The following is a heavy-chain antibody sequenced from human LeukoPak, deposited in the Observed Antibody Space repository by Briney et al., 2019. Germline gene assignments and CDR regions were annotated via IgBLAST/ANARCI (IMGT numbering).Heavy chain of an antibody. J-gene: IGHJ2*01. CDR1: GFRFSDYG. D-gene: IGHD3-22*01. Sequence: HPAGSLRLSCAASGFRFSDYGMHWVRQAPGKGLEWLAYIPNDGSREHYADSVKGRCTISRDNSKNTLYLQLSSLRPGDTAVHYCARDGQTTMIAWHLDLWGRGTLVTVSS. V-gene: IGHV3-30*02. CDR3: ARDGQTTMIAWHLDL. CDR2: IPNDGSRE.